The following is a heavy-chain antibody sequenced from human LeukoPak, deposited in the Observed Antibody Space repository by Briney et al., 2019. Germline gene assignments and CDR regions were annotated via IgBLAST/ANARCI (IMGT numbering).Heavy chain of an antibody. D-gene: IGHD6-13*01. CDR1: GYTFTSYA. J-gene: IGHJ5*02. CDR3: ARDNYGAEEGIGSSLVWLDP. CDR2: IDTNTGNP. V-gene: IGHV7-4-1*02. Sequence: ASVKVSCKASGYTFTSYAMNWVRQVPGQGLEWMGWIDTNTGNPTYAQGFTERFVFSLDTSVNTAYLQINSLKSEDTAVYYCARDNYGAEEGIGSSLVWLDPWGQGTLVTVSS.